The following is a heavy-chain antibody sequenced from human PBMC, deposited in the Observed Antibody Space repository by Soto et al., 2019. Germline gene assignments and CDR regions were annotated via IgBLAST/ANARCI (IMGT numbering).Heavy chain of an antibody. CDR2: INHSGST. V-gene: IGHV4-34*01. J-gene: IGHJ5*02. CDR1: GGSFSGYY. CDR3: ARARTPGKNWFDP. D-gene: IGHD3-10*01. Sequence: SETLSLTCAVYGGSFSGYYWSWIRQPPGKGLEWIGEINHSGSTNYNPSLKSRVTISVDTSKNQFSLKLSSVTAADTAVYYCARARTPGKNWFDPWGQGTLVTVSS.